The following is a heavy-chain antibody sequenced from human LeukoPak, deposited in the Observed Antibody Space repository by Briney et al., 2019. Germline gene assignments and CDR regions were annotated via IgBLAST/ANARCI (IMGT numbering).Heavy chain of an antibody. CDR2: IRGSGGTT. V-gene: IGHV3-23*01. CDR1: GFTFSSYV. J-gene: IGHJ6*03. CDR3: AKQYKSYSYYYYMDV. Sequence: GGSLRLSCAASGFTFSSYVMSWVRQAPGKGLEWVSGIRGSGGTTYCADSVKGRFTISRDNSKNTLYLQMNSLRAEDTAVYYCAKQYKSYSYYYYMDVRGKGTTVTVSS. D-gene: IGHD1-1*01.